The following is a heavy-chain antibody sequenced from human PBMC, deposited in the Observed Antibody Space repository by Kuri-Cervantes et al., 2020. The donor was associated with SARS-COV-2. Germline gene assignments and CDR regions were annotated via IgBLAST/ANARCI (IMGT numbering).Heavy chain of an antibody. Sequence: GESLKISCAASGFTFSSYAMHWVRQAPDKGLEWVAVIWYDGSNKYYADSVKGRFSISRDNSKNTLYLQMNSLRAEDTAVYHCARDQYSGYETYGMDVWGQGTTVTVSS. V-gene: IGHV3-33*08. CDR1: GFTFSSYA. D-gene: IGHD5-12*01. J-gene: IGHJ6*02. CDR3: ARDQYSGYETYGMDV. CDR2: IWYDGSNK.